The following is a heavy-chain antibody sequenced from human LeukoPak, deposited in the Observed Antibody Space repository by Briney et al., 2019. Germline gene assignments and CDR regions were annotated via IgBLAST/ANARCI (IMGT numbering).Heavy chain of an antibody. J-gene: IGHJ4*02. CDR1: GFTFSSYA. D-gene: IGHD6-19*01. V-gene: IGHV3-23*01. CDR3: AKEGSSGWAPRVPPDY. Sequence: GGSLRLSCAASGFTFSSYAMNWVRQAPGKGLEWVSVISGSGGSTYYADSVKGRFTISRDNSKNTLYLQMNSLRAEDTAVYYCAKEGSSGWAPRVPPDYWGQGTLVTVSS. CDR2: ISGSGGST.